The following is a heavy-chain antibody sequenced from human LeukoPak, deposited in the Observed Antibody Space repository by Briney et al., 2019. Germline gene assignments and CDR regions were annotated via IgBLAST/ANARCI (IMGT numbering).Heavy chain of an antibody. CDR1: GFTFSGYE. CDR3: ARIGYSSSSFDF. J-gene: IGHJ4*02. D-gene: IGHD6-6*01. CDR2: ISSSGSTI. Sequence: PGGSLRLSCAASGFTFSGYEMNWVRQAPGKGLEWVSYISSSGSTIYYADSVKGRFTISRDNAKESVYLQMISLRAEDTAVYYCARIGYSSSSFDFWGQGTLVTVSS. V-gene: IGHV3-48*03.